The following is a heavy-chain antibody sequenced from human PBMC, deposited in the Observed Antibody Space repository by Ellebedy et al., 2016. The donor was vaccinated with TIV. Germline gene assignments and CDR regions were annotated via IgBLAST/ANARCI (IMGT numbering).Heavy chain of an antibody. CDR2: INSSSSTI. CDR1: DFIFSSYR. J-gene: IGHJ4*02. V-gene: IGHV3-48*02. Sequence: GESLKISCASSDFIFSSYRMNWVRPAPGKRREWVSYINSSSSTIYYADSVKGRFTISIDVAKNSLYLQMNSLRDDDTAVYYRARGARDYSLGYWGQGTLVTVSS. CDR3: ARGARDYSLGY. D-gene: IGHD2-15*01.